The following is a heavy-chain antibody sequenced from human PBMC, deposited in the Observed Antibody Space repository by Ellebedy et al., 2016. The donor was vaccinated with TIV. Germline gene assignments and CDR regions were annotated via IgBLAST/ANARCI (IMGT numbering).Heavy chain of an antibody. CDR2: IWYDGSNK. CDR3: ARGAWGWYYGMDV. V-gene: IGHV3-33*08. D-gene: IGHD7-27*01. J-gene: IGHJ6*02. CDR1: GFTFSSYG. Sequence: GESLKISCAASGFTFSSYGMHWVRQAPGKGLEWVAVIWYDGSNKYYADSVKGRFTISRDNSKNTLYLQMNSLRTEDTAVYYCARGAWGWYYGMDVWGQGTTVTVSS.